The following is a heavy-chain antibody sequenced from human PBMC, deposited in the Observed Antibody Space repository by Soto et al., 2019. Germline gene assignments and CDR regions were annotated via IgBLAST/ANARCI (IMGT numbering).Heavy chain of an antibody. CDR3: ARLPNKSPQN. CDR2: ISNDGSST. CDR1: GFTFSSYW. J-gene: IGHJ1*01. Sequence: EVQLVESGGGLVQPGGSLRLSCVASGFTFSSYWMHWVRQAPGKGLVWVSSISNDGSSTSYADPVKGRFTISRDNAKNALYLHMNSRRAEDTAVYYSARLPNKSPQNWGQGTLVIFSP. V-gene: IGHV3-74*01.